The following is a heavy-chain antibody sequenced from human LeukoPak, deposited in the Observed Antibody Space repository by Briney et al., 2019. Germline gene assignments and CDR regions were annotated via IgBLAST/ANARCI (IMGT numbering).Heavy chain of an antibody. CDR2: TNWNGGST. D-gene: IGHD3-10*01. CDR1: GFTFDDYG. Sequence: GGSLRLSCAASGFTFDDYGMSWVRQAPGKGLEWVSGTNWNGGSTGYADSVKGRFTISRDNSKNSLYLQMNSLRAEDTALYYCAKELWAYGSGSYYYWGQGTLVTVSS. CDR3: AKELWAYGSGSYYY. V-gene: IGHV3-20*04. J-gene: IGHJ4*02.